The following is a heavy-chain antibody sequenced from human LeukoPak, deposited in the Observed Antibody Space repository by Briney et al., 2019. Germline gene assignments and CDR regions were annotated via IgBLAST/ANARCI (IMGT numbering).Heavy chain of an antibody. D-gene: IGHD3-10*01. Sequence: ASVKVSCKASGYTFTSYDINWVRQATGQGLEWMGWISAYNGNTNYAQKLQGRVTMTTDTSTSTAYMELRSLRSDDTAVYYCARDQRVRGWSDYYYGMDVWGQGTTVTVSS. CDR3: ARDQRVRGWSDYYYGMDV. CDR2: ISAYNGNT. CDR1: GYTFTSYD. V-gene: IGHV1-18*01. J-gene: IGHJ6*02.